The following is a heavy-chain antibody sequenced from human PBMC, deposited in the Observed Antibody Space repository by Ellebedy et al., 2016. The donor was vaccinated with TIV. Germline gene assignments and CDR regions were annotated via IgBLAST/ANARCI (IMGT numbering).Heavy chain of an antibody. CDR3: AQDAQGYAFA. CDR1: GFNFSTYA. Sequence: GESLKISCAAFGFNFSTYAMTWVRQAPGKGLEWVSAKSASGGNTYYADSVKGRFTISTDDSRTTLFLQMNSLRADDTAVYYCAQDAQGYAFAWGQGTLVTVSS. V-gene: IGHV3-23*01. J-gene: IGHJ4*02. D-gene: IGHD1-1*01. CDR2: KSASGGNT.